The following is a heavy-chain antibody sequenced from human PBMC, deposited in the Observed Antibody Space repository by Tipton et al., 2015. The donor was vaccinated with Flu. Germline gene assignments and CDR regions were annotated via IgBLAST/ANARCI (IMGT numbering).Heavy chain of an antibody. J-gene: IGHJ6*02. D-gene: IGHD6-13*01. CDR3: ARGPLPDSNWYNGMDV. CDR2: IGTSGDT. CDR1: GFTFSSYD. V-gene: IGHV3-13*01. Sequence: GSLRLSCEASGFTFSSYDMHWVRQTTGKGLEWVSGIGTSGDTYYPDSVKGRFTISRENAQNSAYLQMRSLRAGDTAVYYCARGPLPDSNWYNGMDVWGQGTTVTVFS.